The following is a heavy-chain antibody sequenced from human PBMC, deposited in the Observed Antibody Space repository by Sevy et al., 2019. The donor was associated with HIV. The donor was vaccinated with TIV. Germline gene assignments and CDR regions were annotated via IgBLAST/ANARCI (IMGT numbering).Heavy chain of an antibody. J-gene: IGHJ4*02. CDR2: ISGSGGRT. CDR1: GFTFSSYD. V-gene: IGHV3-23*01. CDR3: AKRTAAGGPSFYY. D-gene: IGHD6-13*01. Sequence: GGSLRLSCAASGFTFSSYDMSWVRQAPGKGLEWVSAISGSGGRTSYADSVKGRFTISRDNSKNTLYLQMNSLRAEDTAVYYCAKRTAAGGPSFYYWGQGTLVTVSS.